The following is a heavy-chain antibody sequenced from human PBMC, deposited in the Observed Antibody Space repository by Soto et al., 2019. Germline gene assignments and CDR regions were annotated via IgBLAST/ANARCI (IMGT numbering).Heavy chain of an antibody. CDR3: AGVVWFRGMDV. J-gene: IGHJ6*02. V-gene: IGHV6-1*01. Sequence: SQTLSLTCVISGDSVSSSSASWNLIRQSPSGGLEWLGRTYYRSKWIHEYAVSMESRITINPDTSKNQFSLQLYSVTPEDTAVYYCAGVVWFRGMDVWGQGTPVTVSS. CDR2: TYYRSKWIH. D-gene: IGHD3-16*01. CDR1: GDSVSSSSAS.